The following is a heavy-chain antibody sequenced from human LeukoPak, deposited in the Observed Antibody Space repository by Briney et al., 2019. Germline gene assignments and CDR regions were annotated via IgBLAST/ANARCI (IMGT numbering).Heavy chain of an antibody. Sequence: GGSLRLSCAAPGVTFSSYAMHWVRQAPGKGLEWVAVILYDGSNKYYADSVKGRFTISRDNSKNTLYLQMNSLIAEDTAVYYCARGGPVLLWFEKYYFDYWGQGTLVTVSS. D-gene: IGHD3-10*01. V-gene: IGHV3-30*04. CDR1: GVTFSSYA. CDR2: ILYDGSNK. CDR3: ARGGPVLLWFEKYYFDY. J-gene: IGHJ4*02.